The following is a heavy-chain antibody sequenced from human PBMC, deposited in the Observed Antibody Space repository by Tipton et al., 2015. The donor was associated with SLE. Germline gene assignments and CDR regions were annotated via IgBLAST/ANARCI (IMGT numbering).Heavy chain of an antibody. Sequence: SLRLSCAASGFTFSSYGMHWVRQAPGKGLEWVAVISYDGSNKYYADSVKGRFTISRDNSKNTLYLQMNSLRAEDTAVYYCAREGITMIAGFDYWGQGTLVTVSS. J-gene: IGHJ4*02. V-gene: IGHV3-30*03. D-gene: IGHD3-22*01. CDR2: ISYDGSNK. CDR1: GFTFSSYG. CDR3: AREGITMIAGFDY.